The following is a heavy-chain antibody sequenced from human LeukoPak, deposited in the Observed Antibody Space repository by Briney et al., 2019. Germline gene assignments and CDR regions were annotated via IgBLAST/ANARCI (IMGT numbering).Heavy chain of an antibody. Sequence: PGGSLRLSCAASGFTFSSYGMSWVRQAPGKGLEWVSGISGSGGNTYYADSVKGRFTISRDNSKNTLYLQMNSLRAEDTAVYYCARDLTENWQRIQLNYYYMDVWGKGTTVTVSS. J-gene: IGHJ6*03. CDR3: ARDLTENWQRIQLNYYYMDV. CDR1: GFTFSSYG. CDR2: ISGSGGNT. D-gene: IGHD5-18*01. V-gene: IGHV3-23*01.